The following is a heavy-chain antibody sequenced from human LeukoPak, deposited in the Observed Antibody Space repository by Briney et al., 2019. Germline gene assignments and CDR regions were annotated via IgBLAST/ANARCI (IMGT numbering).Heavy chain of an antibody. CDR2: ISYDGSNK. CDR1: GFTFSSYA. V-gene: IGHV3-30-3*01. J-gene: IGHJ4*02. CDR3: ARGKRSRYCGGDCYTYYFDY. Sequence: GGSLRLSCAASGFTFSSYAMHWVRQAPGKGLEWVAVISYDGSNKYYADSVKGRFTISRDNSKNTLYLQMNSLRAEDTAVYYCARGKRSRYCGGDCYTYYFDYWGQGTLVTVSS. D-gene: IGHD2-21*02.